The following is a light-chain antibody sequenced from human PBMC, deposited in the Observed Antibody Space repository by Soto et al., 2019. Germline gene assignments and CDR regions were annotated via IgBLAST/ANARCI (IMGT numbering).Light chain of an antibody. J-gene: IGKJ2*01. CDR3: QQYGDSRT. Sequence: EIVLTQSPGTLSLSPGERATLSCRASQSVSSTYLAWYQQKPGQAPRLLIYGASSRATGIPDRFSGSASGTDFTLTSNRLEPEDVAIYYCQQYGDSRTFGQGTKLEIK. V-gene: IGKV3-20*01. CDR1: QSVSSTY. CDR2: GAS.